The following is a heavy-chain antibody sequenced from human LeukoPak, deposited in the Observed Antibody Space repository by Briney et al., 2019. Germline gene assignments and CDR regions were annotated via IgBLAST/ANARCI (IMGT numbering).Heavy chain of an antibody. CDR3: ARGGGDDFWSGYPSYYYYMDV. V-gene: IGHV1-18*01. Sequence: ASVKVSCKASGYTFIDYYIHWVRQAPGQGLEWMGWISAYNDNTNYAQKLQGRVTMTTDTSTSTAYMELRSLRSDDTAVYYCARGGGDDFWSGYPSYYYYMDVWGKGTTVTVSS. CDR1: GYTFIDYY. J-gene: IGHJ6*03. D-gene: IGHD3-3*01. CDR2: ISAYNDNT.